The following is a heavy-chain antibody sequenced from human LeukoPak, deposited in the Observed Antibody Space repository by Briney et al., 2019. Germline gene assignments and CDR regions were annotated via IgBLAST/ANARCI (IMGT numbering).Heavy chain of an antibody. D-gene: IGHD3-10*01. CDR2: IIPILGIA. Sequence: ASVKVSCKASGGTFSSYAISWVRQAPGQGLEWMGRIIPILGIANYAQKFQGRVTITADKSTSTAYMGLSSLRSEDTAVYYCARGIRITMVRGANRGGNWFDPWGQGTLVTVSS. V-gene: IGHV1-69*04. CDR3: ARGIRITMVRGANRGGNWFDP. CDR1: GGTFSSYA. J-gene: IGHJ5*02.